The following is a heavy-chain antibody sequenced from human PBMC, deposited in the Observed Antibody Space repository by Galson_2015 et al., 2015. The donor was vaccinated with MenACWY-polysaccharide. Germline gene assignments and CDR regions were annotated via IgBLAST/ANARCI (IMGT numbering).Heavy chain of an antibody. Sequence: SLRLSCAASGFTFSSYGMSWVRQAPGKGLAWVSGISGRGGSTYYADSVKGRFTISRDNSKNTLYLQMNSLRADDTAVYYCAKERTTVDIWGQGTMVTVSS. V-gene: IGHV3-23*01. CDR1: GFTFSSYG. CDR2: ISGRGGST. D-gene: IGHD4-17*01. J-gene: IGHJ3*02. CDR3: AKERTTVDI.